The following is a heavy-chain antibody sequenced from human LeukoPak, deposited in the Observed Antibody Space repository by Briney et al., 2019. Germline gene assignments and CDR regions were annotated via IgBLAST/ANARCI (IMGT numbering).Heavy chain of an antibody. CDR2: IYYSGST. V-gene: IGHV4-59*01. J-gene: IGHJ4*02. CDR1: GGSISSYY. D-gene: IGHD6-13*01. Sequence: SETLSLTCTVSGGSISSYYWSWIRQPPGKGLEWIGSIYYSGSTYYNPSLKSRVTISVDTSKNQFSLKLSSVTAADTAVYYCARGVVAAAGRTFDFWGQGTLVTVSS. CDR3: ARGVVAAAGRTFDF.